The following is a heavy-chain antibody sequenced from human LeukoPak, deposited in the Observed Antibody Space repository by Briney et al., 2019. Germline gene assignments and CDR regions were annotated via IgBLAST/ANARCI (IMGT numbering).Heavy chain of an antibody. CDR2: ISVSGDST. CDR1: GFTFSKYA. Sequence: GGSLRLSCAAAGFTFSKYAMTWVRQAPGEGLEWVSGISVSGDSTNYADSVKGRFTISRDNSKNTLYLQMNSLRAEDTAVYYCAKSNYFDSGGYYFFDYWGQGTLVTVSS. J-gene: IGHJ4*02. D-gene: IGHD3-22*01. V-gene: IGHV3-23*01. CDR3: AKSNYFDSGGYYFFDY.